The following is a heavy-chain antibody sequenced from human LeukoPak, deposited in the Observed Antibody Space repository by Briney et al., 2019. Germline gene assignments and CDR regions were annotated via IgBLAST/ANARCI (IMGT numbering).Heavy chain of an antibody. V-gene: IGHV3-48*01. CDR3: AKVCTLVGSGSYYNHRYYYYGMDV. CDR1: GFTFSSYS. CDR2: ISSSSSTI. J-gene: IGHJ6*02. D-gene: IGHD3-10*01. Sequence: GGSLRLSCAASGFTFSSYSMNWVRQAPGKGLEWVSYISSSSSTIYYADSVKGRFTISRDNAKNSLYLQMNSLRAEDTAVYYCAKVCTLVGSGSYYNHRYYYYGMDVWGQGTTVTVSS.